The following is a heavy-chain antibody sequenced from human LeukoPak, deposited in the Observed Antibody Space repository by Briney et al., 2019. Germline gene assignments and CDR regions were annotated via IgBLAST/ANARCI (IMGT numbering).Heavy chain of an antibody. CDR1: GGSISSSSYY. J-gene: IGHJ5*02. Sequence: SETLSLTCTVSGGSISSSSYYWGWIRQPPGKGLEWIGRIYTSGSTNYNPSLKSRVTMSVDTSKNQFSLKLSSVTAADTAVYYCARGIGRYSGYPPESWGQGTLVTVSS. CDR3: ARGIGRYSGYPPES. V-gene: IGHV4-39*07. D-gene: IGHD5-12*01. CDR2: IYTSGST.